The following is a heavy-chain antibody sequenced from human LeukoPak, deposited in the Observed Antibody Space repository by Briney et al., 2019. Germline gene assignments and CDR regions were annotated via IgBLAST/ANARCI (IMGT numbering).Heavy chain of an antibody. J-gene: IGHJ6*04. CDR2: IYYSGRT. D-gene: IGHD5-18*01. Sequence: SQTLSLTCTVSGGSISSGVYYWSWIRLHPGKGLEWIGYIYYSGRTYYNPSLKSRVTISVDTSKNQFSLKLSSVTAADTAVYYCARASTDTAMVFYYYGMDVWGKGTTVTVSS. CDR3: ARASTDTAMVFYYYGMDV. CDR1: GGSISSGVYY. V-gene: IGHV4-31*03.